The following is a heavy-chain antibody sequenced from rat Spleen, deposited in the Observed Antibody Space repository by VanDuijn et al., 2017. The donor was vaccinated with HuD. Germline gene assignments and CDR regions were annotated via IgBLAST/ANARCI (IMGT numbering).Heavy chain of an antibody. CDR3: TRDRILRSTGFDY. V-gene: IGHV5-31*01. Sequence: EVQLVESGGGLVQPGRSLKLSCVASGFTFNNYWMTWIRQPPGKGLEWVASITNIGGNTYYLDSVKGRFTISRDIAKRTLYLQMDSLRSEDTATYYCTRDRILRSTGFDYWGQGVMVTVSS. D-gene: IGHD1-6*01. CDR1: GFTFNNYW. CDR2: ITNIGGNT. J-gene: IGHJ2*01.